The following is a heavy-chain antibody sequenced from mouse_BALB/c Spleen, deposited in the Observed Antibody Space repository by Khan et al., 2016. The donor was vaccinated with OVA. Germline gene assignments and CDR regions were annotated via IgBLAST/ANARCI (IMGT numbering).Heavy chain of an antibody. J-gene: IGHJ1*01. CDR1: GYTFTDYY. V-gene: IGHV1-19*01. Sequence: EVQLQQSGPELVKPGASVRMSCRASGYTFTDYYMKWMKQSHGKSLEWIGDINPYNGDTFYNQKFKGKATLTGDKSSSTAYMQLNSLTSEDSAVYYCARGLFDVWGAGTTVTVSS. CDR3: ARGLFDV. CDR2: INPYNGDT.